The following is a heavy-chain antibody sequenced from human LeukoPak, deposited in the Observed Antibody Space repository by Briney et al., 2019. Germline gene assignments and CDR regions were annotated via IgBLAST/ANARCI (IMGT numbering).Heavy chain of an antibody. D-gene: IGHD4-23*01. CDR1: GFTFSSYG. CDR2: ISYEGSNK. V-gene: IGHV3-30*18. J-gene: IGHJ6*02. CDR3: AKEVYYGGTPSGMDV. Sequence: GGSLRLSCAASGFTFSSYGMHWVRQAPGKGLEWVAVISYEGSNKYYADSVKGRFTISRDNSKNTLYLQMSSLRAEDTAVYYCAKEVYYGGTPSGMDVWGQGTTVTVSS.